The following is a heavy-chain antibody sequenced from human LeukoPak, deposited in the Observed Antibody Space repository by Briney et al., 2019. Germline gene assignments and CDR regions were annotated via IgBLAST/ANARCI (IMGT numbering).Heavy chain of an antibody. D-gene: IGHD3-3*01. CDR3: ARGMAGLRFLEWLCYAFDI. V-gene: IGHV3-7*01. CDR1: GFTFSSYS. J-gene: IGHJ3*02. CDR2: IRKDGSEK. Sequence: GGSLRLSCAASGFTFSSYSMNWVRQAPGKGLEWVANIRKDGSEKYYVDSVKGRFTISRDNAKNSLYLQMNSLRAEDTAVYYCARGMAGLRFLEWLCYAFDIWGQGTMVTVSS.